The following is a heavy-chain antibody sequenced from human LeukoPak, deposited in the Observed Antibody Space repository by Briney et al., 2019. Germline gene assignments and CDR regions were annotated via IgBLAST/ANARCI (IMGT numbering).Heavy chain of an antibody. D-gene: IGHD3-10*01. V-gene: IGHV1-2*02. CDR3: ARDLDYYGSGSFFNI. Sequence: ASVKVSCKSSGYTFTGYYMHWVRQAPGQGLEWMGWINPNSGGTNYAQKFQGRVTMTRDTSITTAYMELSRLRSDDTAVYYCARDLDYYGSGSFFNIWGQGTMVTVSS. CDR1: GYTFTGYY. J-gene: IGHJ3*02. CDR2: INPNSGGT.